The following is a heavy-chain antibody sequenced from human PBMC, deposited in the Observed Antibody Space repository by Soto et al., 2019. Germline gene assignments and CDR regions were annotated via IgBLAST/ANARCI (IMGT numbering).Heavy chain of an antibody. CDR1: GGSISSYY. V-gene: IGHV4-4*07. CDR3: ARDPPLYSRPTKGSYYGMDV. CDR2: IYTSGST. D-gene: IGHD5-18*01. Sequence: SETLSLTCTVSGGSISSYYWSWIRQPAGKGLEWIGRIYTSGSTSYNPSLKSRVTMSVDTSKNQFSLKLSSVTAADTAVYYCARDPPLYSRPTKGSYYGMDVWGQGTTVTVSS. J-gene: IGHJ6*02.